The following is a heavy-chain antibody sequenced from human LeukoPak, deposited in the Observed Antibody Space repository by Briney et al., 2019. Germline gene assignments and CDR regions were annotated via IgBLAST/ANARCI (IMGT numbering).Heavy chain of an antibody. CDR1: GYTFTSYG. CDR3: ARVRFRGSYENAFDI. V-gene: IGHV1-18*01. CDR2: ISAYNGNT. D-gene: IGHD1-26*01. Sequence: GASVKVSCKASGYTFTSYGISWVRQAPGQGLEWMGWISAYNGNTNYAQKLQGRVTMTTDTSTSTAYMELRSLRSDDTAVYYCARVRFRGSYENAFDIWGQGTMVTVSS. J-gene: IGHJ3*02.